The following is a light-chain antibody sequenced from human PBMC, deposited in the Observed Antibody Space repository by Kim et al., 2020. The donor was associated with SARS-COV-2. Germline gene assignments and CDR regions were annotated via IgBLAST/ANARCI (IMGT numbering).Light chain of an antibody. CDR1: PSVISSY. V-gene: IGKV3-20*01. CDR3: QQYGSSPWT. CDR2: GAS. Sequence: SPGERDTPSCRARPSVISSYLAWYQQKPGQAPRLLIYGASSRATGIPDRFSGSGSGTDFTLTISRLEPEDFAVYYCQQYGSSPWTFGQGTKVDIK. J-gene: IGKJ1*01.